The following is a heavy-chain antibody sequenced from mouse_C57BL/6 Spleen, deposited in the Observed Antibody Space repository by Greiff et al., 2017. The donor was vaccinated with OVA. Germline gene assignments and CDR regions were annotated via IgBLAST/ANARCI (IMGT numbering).Heavy chain of an antibody. Sequence: QVQLQQSGAELVKPGASVKMSCKASGYTFTTYPIEWMKQNHGKSLEWIGNFHPYNDDTKYNEKFKGKATLTVEKSSSTVYLELSRLTSDDSAVYYCARRDGKKYSNCHYYAMDYWGQGTSVTVSS. J-gene: IGHJ4*01. CDR3: ARRDGKKYSNCHYYAMDY. CDR1: GYTFTTYP. CDR2: FHPYNDDT. D-gene: IGHD2-5*01. V-gene: IGHV1-47*01.